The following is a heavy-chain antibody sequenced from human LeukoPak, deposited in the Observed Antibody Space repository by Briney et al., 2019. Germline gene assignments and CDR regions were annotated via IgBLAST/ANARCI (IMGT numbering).Heavy chain of an antibody. D-gene: IGHD4-17*01. CDR2: IYPGDSDT. V-gene: IGHV5-51*01. J-gene: IGHJ3*02. Sequence: GESLKISCKGSGYSFTSYWIGWVRQMPGKGLEWMGIIYPGDSDTRYSPSFQGQVTISAGKSISTAYLQWSSLKASDTAMYYCARRDYGDYGPGAFDIWGQGTMVTVSS. CDR3: ARRDYGDYGPGAFDI. CDR1: GYSFTSYW.